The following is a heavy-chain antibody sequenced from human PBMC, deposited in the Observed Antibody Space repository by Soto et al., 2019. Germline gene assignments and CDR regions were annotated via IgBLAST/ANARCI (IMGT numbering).Heavy chain of an antibody. CDR2: IYYSGST. D-gene: IGHD6-6*01. Sequence: SETLSLTCTVSGGSISSGGYYWSWIRQHPGKGLEWIGYIYYSGSTYYNPSLKSRVTISVDTSKNQFSLKLSSVTAADTAVYYCAREPLVAAHSYYYYYMDVWGKGTTVTVSS. CDR1: GGSISSGGYY. CDR3: AREPLVAAHSYYYYYMDV. V-gene: IGHV4-31*03. J-gene: IGHJ6*03.